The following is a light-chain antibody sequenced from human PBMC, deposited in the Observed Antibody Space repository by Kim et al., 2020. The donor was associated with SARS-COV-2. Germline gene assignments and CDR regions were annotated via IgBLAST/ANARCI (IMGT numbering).Light chain of an antibody. CDR2: DNN. CDR3: GTWDSSLSAGWV. J-gene: IGLJ3*02. V-gene: IGLV1-51*01. Sequence: QSVLTQPPSVSAAPGQKVTISCSGSSSNIGNNYVSWYQQLPGTAPKLLIYDNNKRPSGIPDRFSGSKSGTSATLGITGLQTGDEADYYCGTWDSSLSAGWVFGGWTQLTVL. CDR1: SSNIGNNY.